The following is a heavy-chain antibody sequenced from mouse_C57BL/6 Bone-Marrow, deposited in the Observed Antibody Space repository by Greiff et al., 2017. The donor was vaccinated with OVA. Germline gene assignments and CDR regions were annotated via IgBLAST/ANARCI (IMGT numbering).Heavy chain of an antibody. CDR3: ARTTGY. CDR1: GYTFTSYW. Sequence: QVQLKQSGAELVMPGASVKLSCKASGYTFTSYWMHWVKQRPGQGLEWIGEIDPSDSYTNYNQKFKGKSTLTVDKSSSTAYMQLSSLTSEDSAVYYCARTTGYWGQGTTLTVSS. CDR2: IDPSDSYT. D-gene: IGHD2-13*01. V-gene: IGHV1-69*01. J-gene: IGHJ2*01.